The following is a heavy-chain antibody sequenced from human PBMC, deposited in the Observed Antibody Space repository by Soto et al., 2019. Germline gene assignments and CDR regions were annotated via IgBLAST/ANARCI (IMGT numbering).Heavy chain of an antibody. D-gene: IGHD5-18*01. J-gene: IGHJ5*02. Sequence: SETLSLTCAVYGGSFSGYYWSWIRQPPGKGLEWIGEINHSGSTNYNPPLKSRVNISVDTSKNQFFLKLSSVTAADTAVYYCARGVDTATVKDWFDPWGQGTLVTVS. CDR1: GGSFSGYY. V-gene: IGHV4-34*01. CDR3: ARGVDTATVKDWFDP. CDR2: INHSGST.